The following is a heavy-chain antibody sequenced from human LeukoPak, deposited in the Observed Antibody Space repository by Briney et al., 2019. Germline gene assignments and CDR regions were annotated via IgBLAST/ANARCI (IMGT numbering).Heavy chain of an antibody. J-gene: IGHJ4*02. V-gene: IGHV1-8*03. CDR1: GYTFTTYD. D-gene: IGHD1-1*01. Sequence: GASVKVSCKASGYTFTTYDINWVRQATGQGLEWMGWMNPNSGNTGYAQKFQGRVTITRNTSISTAYMELSSLRSEDTAVYFCARRAYSAAYWKHFDYWGQGTLVTVSS. CDR3: ARRAYSAAYWKHFDY. CDR2: MNPNSGNT.